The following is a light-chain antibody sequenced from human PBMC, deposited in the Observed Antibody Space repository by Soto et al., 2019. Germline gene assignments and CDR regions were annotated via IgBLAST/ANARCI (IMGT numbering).Light chain of an antibody. V-gene: IGLV6-57*04. Sequence: NFMLTQPHSVSESPGKTVTISCTRSSGSIASNYVQWYQQRPGSAPTTVIYEDDRRPSGVPNRYSGSIDSSSNSASLTISELRTEDEADYYCQSYDISNVVFGGGTKLTVL. CDR2: EDD. CDR3: QSYDISNVV. J-gene: IGLJ2*01. CDR1: SGSIASNY.